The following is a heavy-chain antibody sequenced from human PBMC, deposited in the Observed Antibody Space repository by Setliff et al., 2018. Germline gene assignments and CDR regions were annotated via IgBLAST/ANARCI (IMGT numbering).Heavy chain of an antibody. CDR1: GYNFITTG. Sequence: ASVKVSCKTSGYNFITTGISWVRQAPGQGPEWMGCISPFNGNTNYAQKFQDRVTMTTDTSTATVYMELKNLKSDDTAVYYCARSSGPRVVLAADFDYWGQGTLVTVSS. V-gene: IGHV1-18*01. CDR2: ISPFNGNT. D-gene: IGHD3-9*01. J-gene: IGHJ4*02. CDR3: ARSSGPRVVLAADFDY.